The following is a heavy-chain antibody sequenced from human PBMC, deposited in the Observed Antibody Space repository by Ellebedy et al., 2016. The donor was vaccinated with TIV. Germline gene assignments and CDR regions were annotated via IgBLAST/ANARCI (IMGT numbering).Heavy chain of an antibody. CDR2: IYSGGST. CDR3: ARDRGGLRYFDWLGAFDI. D-gene: IGHD3-9*01. J-gene: IGHJ3*02. V-gene: IGHV3-53*01. CDR1: GSTVSSNY. Sequence: GESLKISCAASGSTVSSNYMSWVRQAPGKGLEWVSVIYSGGSTYYADSVKGRFTISRDNSKNTLYLQMNSLRAEDTAVYYCARDRGGLRYFDWLGAFDIWGQGTMVTVSS.